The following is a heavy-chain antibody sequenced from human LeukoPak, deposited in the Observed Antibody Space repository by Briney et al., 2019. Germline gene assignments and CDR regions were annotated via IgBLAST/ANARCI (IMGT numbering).Heavy chain of an antibody. J-gene: IGHJ4*02. D-gene: IGHD1-26*01. V-gene: IGHV4-4*02. CDR1: GGSISSTNW. CDR2: VSLSGLT. Sequence: SETLSLTCGVSGGSISSTNWYSWVRQPPGQGLEWIGEVSLSGLTNYNPSLKSRVTMSLDKSKNLLSLTLTSVTAADTAVYYCSRESGAFSPFGYWGQGTLVTVTS. CDR3: SRESGAFSPFGY.